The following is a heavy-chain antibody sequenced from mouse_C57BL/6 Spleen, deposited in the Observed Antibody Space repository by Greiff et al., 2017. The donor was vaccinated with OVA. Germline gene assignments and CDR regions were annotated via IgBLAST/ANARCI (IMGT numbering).Heavy chain of an antibody. CDR1: GYTFTDYN. J-gene: IGHJ2*01. CDR2: INPNNGGT. D-gene: IGHD2-2*01. CDR3: ARVEDMVTTDYFDY. Sequence: VQLQQSGPELVKPGASVKMSCKASGYTFTDYNMHWVKQSHGKSLEWIGYINPNNGGTSYNQKFKGKATLTVNKSSSTAYMELRSLTSEDSAVYYCARVEDMVTTDYFDYWGQGTTLTVSS. V-gene: IGHV1-22*01.